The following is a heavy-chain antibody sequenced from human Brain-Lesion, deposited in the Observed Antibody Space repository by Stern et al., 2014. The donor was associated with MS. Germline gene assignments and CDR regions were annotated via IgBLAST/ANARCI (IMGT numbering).Heavy chain of an antibody. CDR2: IQARGSA. D-gene: IGHD5-18*01. CDR1: GGSISSGSDY. CDR3: ASGYRIFDY. Sequence: VQLLESGPGLVKPSQTLSLTCTVSGGSISSGSDYWSWIRPPVGKGREGMGRIQARGSAFYTPSLKSRVTISTDTSMNQFSLELNSATAADTAIYYCASGYRIFDYWGQGSLVTVSS. J-gene: IGHJ4*02. V-gene: IGHV4-61*02.